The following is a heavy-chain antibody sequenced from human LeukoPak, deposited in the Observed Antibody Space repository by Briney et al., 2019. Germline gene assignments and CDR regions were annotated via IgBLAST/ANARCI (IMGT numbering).Heavy chain of an antibody. CDR1: GGSISSYY. V-gene: IGHV4-59*12. CDR2: IYYSGNT. J-gene: IGHJ6*04. D-gene: IGHD4-17*01. CDR3: ARDQDTGPQDV. Sequence: SETLSLICTLSGGSISSYYWSWIRQPPGKGLEWFGYIYYSGNTNYNPSLKSRVIISVDTSKNQFSLKLSSVTAADTAVYYCARDQDTGPQDVWGKGTTVTVSS.